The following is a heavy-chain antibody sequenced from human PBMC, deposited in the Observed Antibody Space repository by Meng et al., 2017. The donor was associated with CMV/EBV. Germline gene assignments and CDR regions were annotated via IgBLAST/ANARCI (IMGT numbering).Heavy chain of an antibody. Sequence: GESLKISCAASGFTFSSYAMHWVRQAPGKGLEWVAVISYDGSNKYYADSVKGRFTISRDNSKNTLYLQMNSLRAEDMAVYYCARETGGYCSSTSCYLRGGAFDIWGQGTMVTVSS. CDR3: ARETGGYCSSTSCYLRGGAFDI. D-gene: IGHD2-2*01. J-gene: IGHJ3*02. V-gene: IGHV3-30-3*01. CDR1: GFTFSSYA. CDR2: ISYDGSNK.